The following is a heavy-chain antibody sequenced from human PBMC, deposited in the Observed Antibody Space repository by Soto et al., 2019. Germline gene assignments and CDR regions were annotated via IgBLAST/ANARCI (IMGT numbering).Heavy chain of an antibody. Sequence: LSLTCTVSGGSISSSSYYWGWIRQPPGKGLEWIGSIYYSGGTYYNPSLKSRVTISVDTSKNQFSLKLSSVTAADTAVYYCARQLGGSGYYPRWFDPWGQGTLVT. CDR3: ARQLGGSGYYPRWFDP. D-gene: IGHD3-3*01. V-gene: IGHV4-39*01. J-gene: IGHJ5*02. CDR2: IYYSGGT. CDR1: GGSISSSSYY.